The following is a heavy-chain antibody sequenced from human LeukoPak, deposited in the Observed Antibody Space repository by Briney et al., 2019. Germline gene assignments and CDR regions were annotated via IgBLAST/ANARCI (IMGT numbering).Heavy chain of an antibody. CDR3: AKGGPGDGNWFDL. CDR2: LNARATSP. D-gene: IGHD2-21*02. Sequence: GGSLRLSCAASGFPFSNYAMSWVRQAPGGGLEWVSVLNARATSPHYADSVKGRFTISRDNPKNTLYLQMDRLRGEDTAVYYCAKGGPGDGNWFDLWGQGTLVTVSS. CDR1: GFPFSNYA. V-gene: IGHV3-23*01. J-gene: IGHJ5*02.